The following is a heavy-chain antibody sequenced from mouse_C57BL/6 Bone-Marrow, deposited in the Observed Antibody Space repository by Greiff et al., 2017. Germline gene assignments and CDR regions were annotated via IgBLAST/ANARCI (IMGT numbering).Heavy chain of an antibody. CDR2: INPGSGGT. J-gene: IGHJ3*01. Sequence: VKLMESGAELVRPGTSVKVSCKASGYAFTNYLIEWVKQRPGQGLEWIGVINPGSGGTNYNEKFKGKATLTADKSSSTAYMQLSSLTSEDSAVYFCATYSPFAYWGQGTLVTVSA. CDR3: ATYSPFAY. CDR1: GYAFTNYL. V-gene: IGHV1-54*01. D-gene: IGHD2-12*01.